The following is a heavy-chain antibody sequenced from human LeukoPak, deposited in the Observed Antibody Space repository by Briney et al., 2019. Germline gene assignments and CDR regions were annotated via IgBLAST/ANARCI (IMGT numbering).Heavy chain of an antibody. J-gene: IGHJ4*02. V-gene: IGHV3-33*08. D-gene: IGHD6-19*01. Sequence: GGSLRLSCAASGFTFSSYAMHWVRQAPGKGLEWVAVIWYDGSNKYYADSVKGRFTISRDNSKNTLYLQMNSLRAEDTAVYYCAREARDHLAVADRTLDYWGQGTLVTVSS. CDR1: GFTFSSYA. CDR2: IWYDGSNK. CDR3: AREARDHLAVADRTLDY.